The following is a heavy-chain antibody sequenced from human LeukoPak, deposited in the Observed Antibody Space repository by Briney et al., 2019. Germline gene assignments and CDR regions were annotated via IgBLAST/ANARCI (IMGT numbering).Heavy chain of an antibody. V-gene: IGHV4-39*07. Sequence: PSETLSLTCTVSGGSISSSSYYWGWIRQPPGKGLEWIGSIYYSGSTYYNPSLKSRVTISVDTSKNQFSLKLSSVTAADTAVYYCAREWAFQPIWGQGTMVTVSS. J-gene: IGHJ3*02. CDR3: AREWAFQPI. CDR2: IYYSGST. CDR1: GGSISSSSYY.